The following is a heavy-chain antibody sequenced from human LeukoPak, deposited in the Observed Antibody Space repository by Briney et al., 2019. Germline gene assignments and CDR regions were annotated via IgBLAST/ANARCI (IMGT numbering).Heavy chain of an antibody. J-gene: IGHJ4*02. Sequence: GGSLRLSCAASGFTFSSYAMHWVRQALGKGLEWVAVISYDGSNKYYADSVKGRFTISRDNSKNTLYLQMNSLRAEDTAVYYCARVGVSSGPLLYWGQGTLVTVSS. CDR3: ARVGVSSGPLLY. CDR1: GFTFSSYA. V-gene: IGHV3-30-3*01. D-gene: IGHD6-19*01. CDR2: ISYDGSNK.